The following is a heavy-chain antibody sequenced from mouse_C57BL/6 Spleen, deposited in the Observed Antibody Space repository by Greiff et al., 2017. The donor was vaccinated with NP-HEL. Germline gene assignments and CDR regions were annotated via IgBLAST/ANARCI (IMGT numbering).Heavy chain of an antibody. J-gene: IGHJ2*01. V-gene: IGHV1-64*01. D-gene: IGHD1-1*01. CDR1: GYTFNSYW. CDR2: IHPNSGST. CDR3: ARPTVRHFDY. Sequence: QVQLQQPGAELVKPGASVKLSCKASGYTFNSYWMHWVKQRPGQGLEWIGMIHPNSGSTNYNEKIKSKATLTVDKTSSTAYMQLSSLTSEASAVYYCARPTVRHFDYWGQGTTLTVSS.